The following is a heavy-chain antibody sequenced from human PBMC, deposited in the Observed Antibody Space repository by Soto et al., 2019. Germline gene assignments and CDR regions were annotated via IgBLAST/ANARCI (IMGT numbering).Heavy chain of an antibody. V-gene: IGHV4-39*01. Sequence: SETLSLTCTVSGGSISSSSYYWGWIRQPPGKGLEWIGSIYYSGSTYYNPSLKSRVTISVDTSKNQFSLKLSSVTAADTAVYYCARHVVAATEYYFAYWGQGTLVTVSS. CDR3: ARHVVAATEYYFAY. J-gene: IGHJ4*02. CDR2: IYYSGST. D-gene: IGHD2-15*01. CDR1: GGSISSSSYY.